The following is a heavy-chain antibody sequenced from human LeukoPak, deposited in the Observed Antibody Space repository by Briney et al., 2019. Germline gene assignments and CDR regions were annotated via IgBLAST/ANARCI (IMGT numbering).Heavy chain of an antibody. J-gene: IGHJ4*02. V-gene: IGHV3-30*04. CDR3: ARVSSSDFWSGYRDY. D-gene: IGHD3-3*01. CDR1: GFTFSSYA. Sequence: GGSLRLSCAASGFTFSSYAMHWVRQAPGKGLEWVAVISYDGSNKYYADSVKGRFTISRDNSKNTLYLQMNSLRAEDTAVYYCARVSSSDFWSGYRDYWGQGTLVTVSS. CDR2: ISYDGSNK.